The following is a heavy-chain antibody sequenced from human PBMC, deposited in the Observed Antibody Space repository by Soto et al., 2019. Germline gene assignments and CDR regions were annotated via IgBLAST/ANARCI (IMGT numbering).Heavy chain of an antibody. V-gene: IGHV3-66*01. CDR1: GLTVWSTL. Sequence: GGXLRLPCAVFGLTVWSTLMGLVCQAPGKGLEWVSVIYSGGSTYYADSVKGRFTISRDNSKNTLYLQMNSLRAEDTAVYYCARXVYDSSGYYLEYFQHWGQGTLVTVSS. CDR3: ARXVYDSSGYYLEYFQH. CDR2: IYSGGST. J-gene: IGHJ1*01. D-gene: IGHD3-22*01.